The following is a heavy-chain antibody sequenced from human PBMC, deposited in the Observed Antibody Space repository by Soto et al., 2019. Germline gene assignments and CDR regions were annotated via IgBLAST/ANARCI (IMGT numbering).Heavy chain of an antibody. V-gene: IGHV3-23*01. CDR3: ARDKVDVWGGYFLRDSYYSYMDV. CDR2: ISGSGGST. Sequence: PGGSLRLSCAASGFTFSSYAMSWVRQAPGKGLEWVSAISGSGGSTYYADSVKGRFTISRDNAKNSLYLQMNSLRAEDTAVYYCARDKVDVWGGYFLRDSYYSYMDVWGKGTTVTVSS. J-gene: IGHJ6*03. D-gene: IGHD3-16*01. CDR1: GFTFSSYA.